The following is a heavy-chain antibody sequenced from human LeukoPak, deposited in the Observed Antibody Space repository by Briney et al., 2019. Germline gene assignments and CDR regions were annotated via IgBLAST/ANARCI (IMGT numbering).Heavy chain of an antibody. V-gene: IGHV4-61*01. J-gene: IGHJ4*02. CDR2: IYYSGST. Sequence: SETLSLICTVSGGSVSSGSYYWNWIRQPPGKGLEWIGYIYYSGSTNYNPSLKSRVTISVDTSKNQFSLKLSSVTAADTAVYYCARAVGTTEYFDYWGQGTLVTVSS. CDR1: GGSVSSGSYY. CDR3: ARAVGTTEYFDY. D-gene: IGHD1-1*01.